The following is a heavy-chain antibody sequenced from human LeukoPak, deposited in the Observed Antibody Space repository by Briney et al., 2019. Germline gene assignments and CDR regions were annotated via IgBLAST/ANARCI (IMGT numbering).Heavy chain of an antibody. CDR3: ASPTSYLAATGLHFDF. CDR2: MNPNSGNT. Sequence: EASVKVSCKVSGYTFTSYDINWVRQATGQGLEWMGWMNPNSGNTGYAQKFQGRVTITRNTSISTAYMELSSLRSEDTAIYFCASPTSYLAATGLHFDFWGHGTLVTVSS. J-gene: IGHJ4*01. V-gene: IGHV1-8*03. CDR1: GYTFTSYD. D-gene: IGHD2-15*01.